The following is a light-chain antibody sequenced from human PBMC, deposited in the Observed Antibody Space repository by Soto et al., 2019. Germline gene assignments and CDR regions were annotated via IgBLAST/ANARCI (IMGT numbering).Light chain of an antibody. CDR1: QSISNF. Sequence: DIQMTQSPSFLSASAGDIVTISFRASQSISNFLHLYQQKPGKAPKLLIYAASTLQSGVPSRFSGSGSGTDFTLTISSLQPEDFATYYCQQLNSYLTFGQGTRLEIK. J-gene: IGKJ5*01. CDR3: QQLNSYLT. CDR2: AAS. V-gene: IGKV1-9*01.